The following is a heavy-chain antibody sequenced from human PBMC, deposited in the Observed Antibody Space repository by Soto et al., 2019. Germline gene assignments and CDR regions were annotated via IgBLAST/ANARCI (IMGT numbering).Heavy chain of an antibody. V-gene: IGHV1-3*01. D-gene: IGHD2-2*01. CDR2: INVGNGNT. J-gene: IGHJ5*02. Sequence: QVQLVQSGAEVKKPGASVKVSCKASGYTFTSYAMHWVRQAPGQRLEWMGWINVGNGNTKYSQKFQGRVTITRDTSASTAYMELSSLRSEDTAVYYCARDFGDFCGTSCYARWFDPWGQGTLVTVSS. CDR3: ARDFGDFCGTSCYARWFDP. CDR1: GYTFTSYA.